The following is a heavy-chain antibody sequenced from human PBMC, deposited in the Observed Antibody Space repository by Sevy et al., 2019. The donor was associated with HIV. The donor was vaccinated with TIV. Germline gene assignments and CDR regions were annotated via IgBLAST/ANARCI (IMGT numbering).Heavy chain of an antibody. J-gene: IGHJ4*02. V-gene: IGHV1-69*13. CDR1: GGTFSSYA. CDR3: AGGGVRGVRARYYYFDY. Sequence: ASVKVSCKASGGTFSSYAISWVRQAPGQGLEWMGGIIPIFGTANYAQKFQGRVTITADESTSTAYMELSSLRSGDTAVYYCAGGGVRGVRARYYYFDYWGQGTLVTVSS. D-gene: IGHD3-10*01. CDR2: IIPIFGTA.